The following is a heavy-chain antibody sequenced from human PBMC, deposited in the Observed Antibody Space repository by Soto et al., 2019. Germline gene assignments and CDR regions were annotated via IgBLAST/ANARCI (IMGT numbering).Heavy chain of an antibody. V-gene: IGHV4-34*01. J-gene: IGHJ4*02. CDR2: INHTGST. D-gene: IGHD3-22*01. CDR3: ARGSNYYDSSGYYIDY. Sequence: SETLSLTRAGWGGSFSGYYWSRIRPPPGKGLEWIGEINHTGSTNYNPSLKSRVTISVDTSKNQFSLKLSSVTAADTAVYYCARGSNYYDSSGYYIDYWGQGTLVTVS. CDR1: GGSFSGYY.